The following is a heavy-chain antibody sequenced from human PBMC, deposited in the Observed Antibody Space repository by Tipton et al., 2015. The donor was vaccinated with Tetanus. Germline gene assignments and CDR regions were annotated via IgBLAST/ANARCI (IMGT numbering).Heavy chain of an antibody. CDR1: GDSISSYY. Sequence: TLSLTCTVSGDSISSYYWSWIRQPPGKGLEWIGNIYYRESTNYSPSLRSRVTISVDTSKNQFSPKLSSVTAADTAVYYCARQNREGSGSYFLDYWGQGTLVTVSS. CDR3: ARQNREGSGSYFLDY. D-gene: IGHD3-10*01. CDR2: IYYREST. J-gene: IGHJ4*02. V-gene: IGHV4-59*08.